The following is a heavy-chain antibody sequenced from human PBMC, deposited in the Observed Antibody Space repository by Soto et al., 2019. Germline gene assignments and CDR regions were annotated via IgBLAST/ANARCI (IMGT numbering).Heavy chain of an antibody. J-gene: IGHJ4*02. D-gene: IGHD3-9*01. CDR3: ARSGSTSWVSYFDILSGYCGY. V-gene: IGHV1-8*01. CDR1: GYTFSSYD. Sequence: QIQLVQSGAEVKKPGASVKVSCKASGYTFSSYDIKWVLQAPGQGLEWMGWMNPNSANTGYAQKFQGRVTMTRNTYLSPDYMELSSLTAEDTAVYYCARSGSTSWVSYFDILSGYCGYWGQGTLVPVSS. CDR2: MNPNSANT.